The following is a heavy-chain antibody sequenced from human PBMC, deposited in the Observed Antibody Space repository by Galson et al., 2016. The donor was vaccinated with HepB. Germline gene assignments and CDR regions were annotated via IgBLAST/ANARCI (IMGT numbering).Heavy chain of an antibody. V-gene: IGHV1-69*06. CDR3: ARGPYSDTSFYDF. J-gene: IGHJ4*02. CDR2: IIPTFGAV. CDR1: VGSLSSYL. Sequence: SCKASVGSLSSYLVTWLRQAPGQGLQWLGGIIPTFGAVKYAEKFQGRITITADTSTNTVYLGLTSLRSDETAVYFCARGPYSDTSFYDFWGQGTLVTVPS. D-gene: IGHD2-21*01.